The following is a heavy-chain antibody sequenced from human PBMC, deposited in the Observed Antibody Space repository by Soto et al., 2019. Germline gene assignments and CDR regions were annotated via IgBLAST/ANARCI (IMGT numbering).Heavy chain of an antibody. J-gene: IGHJ4*02. CDR3: ARNVNSGLDY. CDR2: INPSGGST. CDR1: GYTFTTYY. D-gene: IGHD2-21*01. Sequence: QVQLVQSGAEVKKPGASVKVSCKASGYTFTTYYMHWVRQAPGQGLEWMGFINPSGGSTRYAQKFQGRVTMTRDTSTSTVYMELTSLRSEDTAMYYCARNVNSGLDYWGQGTVVTVSS. V-gene: IGHV1-46*01.